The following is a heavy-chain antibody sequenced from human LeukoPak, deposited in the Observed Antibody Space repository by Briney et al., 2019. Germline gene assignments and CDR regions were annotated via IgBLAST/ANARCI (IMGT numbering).Heavy chain of an antibody. CDR2: IYYSGST. CDR3: ASLLRYFDWLLSYDAFDI. D-gene: IGHD3-9*01. Sequence: SETLSLTCTVSGGSISSSSYYWGWIRQPPGKGLEWIGSIYYSGSTYYNPSLKSRVTISVDTSKNQFSLKLSSVTAADTAVYYCASLLRYFDWLLSYDAFDIWGQGTMVTVSS. V-gene: IGHV4-39*07. CDR1: GGSISSSSYY. J-gene: IGHJ3*02.